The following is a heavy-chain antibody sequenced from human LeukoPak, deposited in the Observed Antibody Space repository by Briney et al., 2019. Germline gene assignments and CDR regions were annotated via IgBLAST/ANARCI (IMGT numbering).Heavy chain of an antibody. CDR2: IYYSGST. J-gene: IGHJ3*02. V-gene: IGHV4-59*12. Sequence: SETLSLTCTVSGGSISSDYWSWIRQPPGKGLEWIGYIYYSGSTNYNPSLKSRVTISVDTSKNQFSLKLSSVTAADTAVYYCARGSVTSDAFDIWGQGTMVTVSS. CDR1: GGSISSDY. CDR3: ARGSVTSDAFDI.